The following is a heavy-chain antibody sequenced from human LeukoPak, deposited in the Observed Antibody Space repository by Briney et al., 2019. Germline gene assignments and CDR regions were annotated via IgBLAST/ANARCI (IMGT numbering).Heavy chain of an antibody. CDR1: GFTFSSYA. CDR3: AKGGGDYLIYYGMDV. D-gene: IGHD4-17*01. J-gene: IGHJ6*02. V-gene: IGHV3-23*01. Sequence: PGGSLRLSCAASGFTFSSYAMSWVRQAPGKGLEWVSAMSDSGDRTYYADSVKGRFTISRDNSKNTLYLQMNSLRAEDTAVYYCAKGGGDYLIYYGMDVWGQGATVTVSS. CDR2: MSDSGDRT.